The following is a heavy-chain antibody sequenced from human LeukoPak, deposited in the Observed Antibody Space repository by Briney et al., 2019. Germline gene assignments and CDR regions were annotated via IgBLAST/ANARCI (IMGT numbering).Heavy chain of an antibody. Sequence: GGSLRLSCAASEFIVSINYMTWVRQASGKGLEWVGRIRSKPNSYATAYAASVTGRFTISRDDSKNTAYLQMNSLKTEDTAVYYCWSGLDYWGQGILVTVSS. J-gene: IGHJ4*02. CDR1: EFIVSINY. D-gene: IGHD3-3*01. CDR3: WSGLDY. V-gene: IGHV3-73*01. CDR2: IRSKPNSYAT.